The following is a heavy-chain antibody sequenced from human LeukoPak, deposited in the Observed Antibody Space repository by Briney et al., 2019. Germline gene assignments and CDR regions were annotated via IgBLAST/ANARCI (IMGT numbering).Heavy chain of an antibody. Sequence: SQTLSLTCSVSGGSINSGDYYWSWIRQPPGKGLEWIGYIFYIVSTYYNPSLKSRVTISVDTSKNQFSLELSSVTAADTAVYFCARGRGKAGSGDSYYDLDVWGQGTAVTVSS. J-gene: IGHJ6*02. CDR3: ARGRGKAGSGDSYYDLDV. D-gene: IGHD7-27*01. CDR1: GGSINSGDYY. V-gene: IGHV4-30-4*01. CDR2: IFYIVST.